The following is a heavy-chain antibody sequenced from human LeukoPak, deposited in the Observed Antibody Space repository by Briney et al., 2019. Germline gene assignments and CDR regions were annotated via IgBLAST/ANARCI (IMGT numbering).Heavy chain of an antibody. D-gene: IGHD2-8*01. CDR3: ARDPPAVLIDTYG. CDR2: VYSGGGT. CDR1: GFIVTNNY. Sequence: QPGGSLRLSCTASGFIVTNNYINWVRQAPGKGLEWVSLVYSGGGTYYADSVKGRFTISRDNSKNMVYLQMNSLRAEDTAMYYCARDPPAVLIDTYGWGQGTLVTVSS. J-gene: IGHJ4*02. V-gene: IGHV3-66*01.